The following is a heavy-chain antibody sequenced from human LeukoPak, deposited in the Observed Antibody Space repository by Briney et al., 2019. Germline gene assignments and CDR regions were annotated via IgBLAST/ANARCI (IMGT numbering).Heavy chain of an antibody. CDR3: ARGQSRFLEWSNPAHYYYYMDV. CDR1: GGTFSSYA. Sequence: GASVKVSCKASGGTFSSYAISWVRQAPGQGLEWMGGIIPIFGTANYAQKFQGRVTITADESTSTAYMELCSLRSEDTAVYYCARGQSRFLEWSNPAHYYYYMDVWGKGTTVTVSS. J-gene: IGHJ6*03. D-gene: IGHD3-3*01. V-gene: IGHV1-69*01. CDR2: IIPIFGTA.